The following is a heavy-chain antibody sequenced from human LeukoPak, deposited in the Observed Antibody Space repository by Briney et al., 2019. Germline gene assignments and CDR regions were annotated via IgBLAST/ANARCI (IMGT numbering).Heavy chain of an antibody. D-gene: IGHD5-24*01. J-gene: IGHJ4*02. CDR2: IYIGDYR. V-gene: IGHV3-66*01. Sequence: PGGSLRLSCAASGFTVRSTYVSWVRQAPGKGLEWVSVIYIGDYRYYADSAKGRFTISRDNSENTVFLDMSALRAEDTAVYYCARVEDGWTPYSDYWGQGTLVTVSS. CDR3: ARVEDGWTPYSDY. CDR1: GFTVRSTY.